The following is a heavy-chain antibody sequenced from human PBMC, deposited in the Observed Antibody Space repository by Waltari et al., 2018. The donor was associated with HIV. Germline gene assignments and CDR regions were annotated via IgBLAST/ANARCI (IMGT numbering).Heavy chain of an antibody. J-gene: IGHJ4*02. Sequence: LVESGGGVVKTGESLRLTCEASGFEFRHFSLHWVRQSPVRGLELVASIRMAINEKNYVESVRGRFVISRDDANSCVYLEMDSLREEDTARYFCVRDDPGYGPIDYWGQGTLVIV. V-gene: IGHV3-21*04. CDR1: GFEFRHFS. CDR3: VRDDPGYGPIDY. D-gene: IGHD3-10*01. CDR2: IRMAINEK.